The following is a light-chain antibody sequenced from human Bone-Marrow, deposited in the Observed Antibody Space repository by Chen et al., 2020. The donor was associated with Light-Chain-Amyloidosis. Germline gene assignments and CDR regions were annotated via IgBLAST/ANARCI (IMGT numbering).Light chain of an antibody. J-gene: IGKJ4*01. CDR1: QTISSNY. CDR2: GSS. V-gene: IGKV3-20*01. CDR3: KQYSTSSRA. Sequence: EIVLTQSPGTLSLSPGEGANLSCRARQTISSNYLTWHQQKFGQAPRLLIYGSSSRVTGIPDSVTGSGSGTAITLTINRLVPEDFAMYCSKQYSTSSRAFGGRTKVKIQ.